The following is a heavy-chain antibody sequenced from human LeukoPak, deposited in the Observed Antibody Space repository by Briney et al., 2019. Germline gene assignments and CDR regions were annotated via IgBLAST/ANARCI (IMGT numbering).Heavy chain of an antibody. Sequence: GASVKVSCKASGYTFIDYYLHWVRQAPGQGLEWMAWINPNSGGTNYAQKFQGRVTMTRDTSISTAYMELSRLRSDDTAVYYCARVFVHYYDSSGYPFIPDYWGQGTLVTVSS. CDR2: INPNSGGT. CDR3: ARVFVHYYDSSGYPFIPDY. D-gene: IGHD3-22*01. J-gene: IGHJ4*02. CDR1: GYTFIDYY. V-gene: IGHV1-2*02.